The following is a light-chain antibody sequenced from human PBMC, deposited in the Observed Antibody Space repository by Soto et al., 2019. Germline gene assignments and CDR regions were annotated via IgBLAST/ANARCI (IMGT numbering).Light chain of an antibody. Sequence: QSALTQPASVSGSPGQSITISCTGISSDVGSYNLVSWYQQHPGKAPKLMIYEGSKRPSGVSNRFSGSKSGNTASLTVSGLQTEDEADYCCCSYADSSTFGFGGGTKLTVL. CDR2: EGS. CDR3: CSYADSSTFG. V-gene: IGLV2-23*03. J-gene: IGLJ2*01. CDR1: SSDVGSYNL.